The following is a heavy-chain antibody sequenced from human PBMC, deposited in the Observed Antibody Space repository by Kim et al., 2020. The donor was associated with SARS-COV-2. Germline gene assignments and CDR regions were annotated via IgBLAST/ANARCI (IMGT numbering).Heavy chain of an antibody. D-gene: IGHD6-13*01. V-gene: IGHV3-30*18. Sequence: GGSLRLSCAASGFTFSSYGMHWVRQAPGKGLEWVALISYDGANKYYADSVKGRFTISRDNSKNTLYLQMNSLRAEDTAVYYCAKDPRILSGSSSWYDNWGQGTLVTVSS. CDR3: AKDPRILSGSSSWYDN. J-gene: IGHJ4*02. CDR2: ISYDGANK. CDR1: GFTFSSYG.